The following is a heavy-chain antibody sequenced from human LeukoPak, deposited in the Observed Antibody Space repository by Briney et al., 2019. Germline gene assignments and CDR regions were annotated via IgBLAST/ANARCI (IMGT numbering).Heavy chain of an antibody. V-gene: IGHV5-51*01. D-gene: IGHD3-22*01. CDR2: IYPGDSDT. Sequence: ESLKISCKGSGYSFTSYWIGWVRQMPGKGLEWMGIIYPGDSDTRYSPSFQGQVTISADKSISTAYLQWSSLKASDTAMYYCARSRGVDTMIVVVIEGAFDIWGQGTMVTVSS. J-gene: IGHJ3*02. CDR1: GYSFTSYW. CDR3: ARSRGVDTMIVVVIEGAFDI.